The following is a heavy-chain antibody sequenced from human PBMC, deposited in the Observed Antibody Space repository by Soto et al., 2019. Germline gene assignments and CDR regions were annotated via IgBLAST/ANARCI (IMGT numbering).Heavy chain of an antibody. CDR3: VRAGRGYCSSTSCYRFDY. CDR2: ISAYNGNT. D-gene: IGHD2-2*01. CDR1: GYTFTSYG. J-gene: IGHJ4*02. Sequence: ASVKVSCKASGYTFTSYGISWVRQAPGQGLEWMGWISAYNGNTNYAQKLQGRVTMTTDTSTSTAYMELRSLRSDDTAVFYCVRAGRGYCSSTSCYRFDYWGQGALVTVSS. V-gene: IGHV1-18*01.